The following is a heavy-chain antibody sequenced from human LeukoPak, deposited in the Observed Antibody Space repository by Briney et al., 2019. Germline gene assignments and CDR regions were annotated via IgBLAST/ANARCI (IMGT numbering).Heavy chain of an antibody. J-gene: IGHJ4*02. CDR3: ARGPTTVTRAFDY. D-gene: IGHD4-17*01. Sequence: SETLSLTCTVSGGSFSIYYWSWIRQPAGKGLEWIGRIYTSGSTNYNPSLKSRVTMSVDTSKNQFSLNLNSVTAADTAVYYCARGPTTVTRAFDYWGQGTLVTVSS. V-gene: IGHV4-4*07. CDR1: GGSFSIYY. CDR2: IYTSGST.